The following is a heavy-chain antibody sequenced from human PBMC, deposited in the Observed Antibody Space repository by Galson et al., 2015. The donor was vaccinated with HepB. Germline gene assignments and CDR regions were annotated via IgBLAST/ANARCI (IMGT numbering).Heavy chain of an antibody. Sequence: SLRLSCAASGFTFSSYAMNWVRQAPGKGLEWVSVISGSGGSTYYADSVKGRFTISRDNSKNTLYLRMNTLRAEDTAVYYCAKGGYQAALPKYGDYFFDYWGQGTLVTVSS. CDR3: AKGGYQAALPKYGDYFFDY. J-gene: IGHJ4*02. CDR1: GFTFSSYA. V-gene: IGHV3-23*01. D-gene: IGHD4-17*01. CDR2: ISGSGGST.